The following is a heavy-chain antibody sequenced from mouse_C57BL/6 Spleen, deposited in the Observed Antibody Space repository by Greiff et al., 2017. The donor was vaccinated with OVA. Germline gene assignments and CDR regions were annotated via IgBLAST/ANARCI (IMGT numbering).Heavy chain of an antibody. CDR3: ARWNYCNYGAWFAY. D-gene: IGHD2-1*01. J-gene: IGHJ3*01. CDR1: GYTFTSYW. V-gene: IGHV1-69*01. CDR2: IDPSDSYT. Sequence: QVQLQQPGAELVMPGASVKLSCKASGYTFTSYWMHWVKQRPGQGLEWIGEIDPSDSYTNYNQKFKGKSTLTVDKSSSTAYMQLRSLTSEDSAVYYCARWNYCNYGAWFAYWGPGTLVTVSA.